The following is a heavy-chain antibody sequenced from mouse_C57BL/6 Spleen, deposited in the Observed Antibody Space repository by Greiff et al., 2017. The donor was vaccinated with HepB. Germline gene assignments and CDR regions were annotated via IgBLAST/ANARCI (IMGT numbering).Heavy chain of an antibody. CDR1: GYTFTDHT. V-gene: IGHV1-78*01. D-gene: IGHD2-5*01. CDR2: IYPSDSSI. Sequence: VQLHQSAAGLVKPGASVKISCKVSGYTFTDHTIHWMRQGPEQGLEWIGYIYPSDSSIKYNEKFKGKATFTADKASSTAYMQLNSLTSEDSAVYFCARFYYSNYGYFDDWGQGTTLT. CDR3: ARFYYSNYGYFDD. J-gene: IGHJ2*01.